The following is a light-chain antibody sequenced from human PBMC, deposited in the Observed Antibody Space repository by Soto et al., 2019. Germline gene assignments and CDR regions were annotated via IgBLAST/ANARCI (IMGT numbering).Light chain of an antibody. Sequence: DIQMTHTPSTLSASVGDRVTITCRASQSISTRLAWYQQKPGKAPKLLLYDASSLESGVPSRFSGSASGTEFTLTISSLQPDDFATYYCQQYNSYSTFGQGTKVDNK. CDR2: DAS. CDR3: QQYNSYST. J-gene: IGKJ1*01. V-gene: IGKV1-5*01. CDR1: QSISTR.